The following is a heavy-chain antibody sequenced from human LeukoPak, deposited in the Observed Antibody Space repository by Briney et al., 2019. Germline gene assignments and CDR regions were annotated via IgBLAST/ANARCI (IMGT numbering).Heavy chain of an antibody. J-gene: IGHJ4*02. CDR2: IIPSGGST. CDR3: ARALSGGSNY. CDR1: GYTFTNYY. Sequence: ASVKISCKASGYTFTNYYIHWVRQPPAQGLEWMGIIIPSGGSTTYAQKFQGRVTMTRDTSTNTVYMELSSLRFEDTAVYYCARALSGGSNYWGQGTLVTVSS. V-gene: IGHV1-46*01. D-gene: IGHD2-15*01.